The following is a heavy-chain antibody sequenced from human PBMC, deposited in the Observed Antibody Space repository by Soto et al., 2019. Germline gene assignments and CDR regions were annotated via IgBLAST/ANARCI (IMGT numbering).Heavy chain of an antibody. CDR1: GFTFSSYA. CDR2: ISYDGSNK. D-gene: IGHD1-26*01. J-gene: IGHJ4*02. CDR3: ARDIGAGVGALDY. Sequence: QVQLVESGGGVVQPGRSLRLSCAASGFTFSSYAMHWVRQAPGKGLEWVAVISYDGSNKYYADSVKGRFTISRDNSKNTLYLQMNSLRAEDTAVYYCARDIGAGVGALDYWGQGTLVTVSS. V-gene: IGHV3-30-3*01.